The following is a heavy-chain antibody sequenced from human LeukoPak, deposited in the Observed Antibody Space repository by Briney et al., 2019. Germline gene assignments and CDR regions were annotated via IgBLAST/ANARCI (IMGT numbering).Heavy chain of an antibody. CDR1: GFTFSSYG. D-gene: IGHD3-3*01. Sequence: GGSPRLSCAASGFTFSSYGMHWVRQAPGKGQEWVAFIRYDGSNKYYANSVKGRFTISRDNSKNTLYLQMNSLRAADTAVYYCSKDVRYYDFWSGYSDYYYYYYMDVWGKGTTVTVSS. V-gene: IGHV3-30*02. CDR3: SKDVRYYDFWSGYSDYYYYYYMDV. CDR2: IRYDGSNK. J-gene: IGHJ6*03.